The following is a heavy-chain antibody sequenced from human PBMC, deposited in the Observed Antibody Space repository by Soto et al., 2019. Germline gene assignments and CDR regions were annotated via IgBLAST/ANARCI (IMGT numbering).Heavy chain of an antibody. CDR3: ARRTRADYYYLDV. CDR1: GFTFSSDA. D-gene: IGHD2-8*02. V-gene: IGHV3-64*01. CDR2: ISSNGIGT. J-gene: IGHJ6*03. Sequence: EVQLVESGGGLAQPGGSLRLSCAASGFTFSSDAMDWVRQAPGKGLEYVSGISSNGIGTYYASSVKGRFTISRDNSRDTVYLQIDSLTPEDMAVYYCARRTRADYYYLDVWGKGTTVTVS.